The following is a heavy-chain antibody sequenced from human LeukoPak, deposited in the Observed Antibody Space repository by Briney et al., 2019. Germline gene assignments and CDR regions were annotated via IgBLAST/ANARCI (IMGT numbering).Heavy chain of an antibody. V-gene: IGHV4-59*01. J-gene: IGHJ3*02. Sequence: SETLSLTCTVSGGSISSYYWSWIRQPPGKGLEWIGYIYYSGSTNYNPSLKSRVTISVDTSKNQFSLKLSSVTAADTAVYYCARAQGGGWYPGGVDIWGQGTMVTVSS. D-gene: IGHD6-19*01. CDR2: IYYSGST. CDR1: GGSISSYY. CDR3: ARAQGGGWYPGGVDI.